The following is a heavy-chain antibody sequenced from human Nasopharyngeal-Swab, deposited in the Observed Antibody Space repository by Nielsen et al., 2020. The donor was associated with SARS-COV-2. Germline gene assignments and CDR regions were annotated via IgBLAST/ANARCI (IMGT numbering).Heavy chain of an antibody. J-gene: IGHJ4*02. Sequence: GESLKISCTASGFTFGDYAMSWVRQAPGKGLEWVSAISGSGGSTYYADSVKGRFTISRDNSKNTLYLQMNSLRAEDTAVYYCAKDPYYDFWSGYYFDYWGQGTLVTVSS. D-gene: IGHD3-3*01. CDR3: AKDPYYDFWSGYYFDY. CDR1: GFTFGDYA. V-gene: IGHV3-23*01. CDR2: ISGSGGST.